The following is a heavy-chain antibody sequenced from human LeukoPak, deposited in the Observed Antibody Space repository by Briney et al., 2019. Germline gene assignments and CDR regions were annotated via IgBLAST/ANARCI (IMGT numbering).Heavy chain of an antibody. D-gene: IGHD5-18*01. Sequence: ASVKVSCKASGYTFTGYYMHWVRQAPGQGLEWMGWINPNSGGTNYAQKFQGRVTMTRDTSISTAYMELSRLRSDDTAVYYCASPDTAMARTDDYYYYGMDVWGQGTTVTVSS. CDR1: GYTFTGYY. V-gene: IGHV1-2*02. CDR3: ASPDTAMARTDDYYYYGMDV. J-gene: IGHJ6*02. CDR2: INPNSGGT.